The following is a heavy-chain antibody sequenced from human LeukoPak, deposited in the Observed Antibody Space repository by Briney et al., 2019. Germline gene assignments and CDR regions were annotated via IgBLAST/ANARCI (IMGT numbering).Heavy chain of an antibody. CDR1: GYTFTSYY. V-gene: IGHV1-69*13. J-gene: IGHJ4*02. CDR2: IIPMFGIA. CDR3: ARDRPYTGGWRGFDY. Sequence: SVKVSCKASGYTFTSYYMHWVRQAPGQGLEWMGGIIPMFGIANYAQKFQGRVTITADESTSTAYMELSSLRSEDTAVYYCARDRPYTGGWRGFDYWGQGTLVTVSS. D-gene: IGHD6-19*01.